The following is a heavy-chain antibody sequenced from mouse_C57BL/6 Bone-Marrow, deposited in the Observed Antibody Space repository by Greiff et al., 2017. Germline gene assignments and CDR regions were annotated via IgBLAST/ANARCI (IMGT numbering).Heavy chain of an antibody. V-gene: IGHV1-52*01. CDR1: GYTFTSYW. Sequence: VKLMASGAELVRPGSSVKLSCKASGYTFTSYWLHWVKQRPIQGLEWIGNIDPSDSETHYNQKFKDKATLTVDKSSSTAYMQLSSLTSEDSAVYYCARDSFDYWGQGTTLTVSS. CDR3: ARDSFDY. CDR2: IDPSDSET. J-gene: IGHJ2*01.